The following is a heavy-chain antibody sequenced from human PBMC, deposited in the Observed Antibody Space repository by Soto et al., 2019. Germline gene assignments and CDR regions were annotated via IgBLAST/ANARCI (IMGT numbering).Heavy chain of an antibody. CDR2: IYSDGDT. CDR1: GFRVSRYY. D-gene: IGHD6-13*01. CDR3: ASGPYSKIRGR. V-gene: IGHV3-66*01. Sequence: LEQFGGGLVQPGGSLRLSCVASGFRVSRYYMGWVRQTPGKGLEWVSLIYSDGDTYYADSVKGRFTISRDTSKNTLCFQMTSLRAEATAVYYCASGPYSKIRGRWGQGTLVIVSS. J-gene: IGHJ4*02.